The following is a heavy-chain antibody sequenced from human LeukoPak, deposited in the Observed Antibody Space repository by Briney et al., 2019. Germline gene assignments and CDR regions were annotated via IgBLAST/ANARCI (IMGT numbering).Heavy chain of an antibody. V-gene: IGHV1-69*13. CDR1: GGTFISYA. Sequence: SVKVSCKASGGTFISYAISWVRQAPGQGLEWMGGIIPIFGTANYAQKFQGRVTITADESTSTAYMELSSLRSEDTAVYYCASSSDFWSGYDDYWGQGTLVTVSS. J-gene: IGHJ4*02. CDR3: ASSSDFWSGYDDY. D-gene: IGHD3-3*01. CDR2: IIPIFGTA.